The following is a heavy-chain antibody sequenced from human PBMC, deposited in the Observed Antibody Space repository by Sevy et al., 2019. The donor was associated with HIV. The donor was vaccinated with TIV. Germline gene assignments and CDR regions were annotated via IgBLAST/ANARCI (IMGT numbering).Heavy chain of an antibody. J-gene: IGHJ4*02. CDR1: GSSFPSYW. CDR3: ARLWGGGEMDY. Sequence: GESLKISCKGFGSSFPSYWMGWVRRSPGKGRGWWGIIYPGDSDTRYSPSFQGQVTISADKSISTAYLQWSSLKASDTAMYYCARLWGGGEMDYWGQGTLVTVSS. V-gene: IGHV5-51*01. CDR2: IYPGDSDT. D-gene: IGHD3-16*01.